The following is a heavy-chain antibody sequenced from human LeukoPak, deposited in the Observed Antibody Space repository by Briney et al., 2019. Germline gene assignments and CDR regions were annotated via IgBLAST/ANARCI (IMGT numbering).Heavy chain of an antibody. J-gene: IGHJ5*02. D-gene: IGHD1/OR15-1a*01. CDR3: ARDFGGAGTTGHNWFDP. CDR1: GYTFATYD. V-gene: IGHV1-2*02. CDR2: INPNSGGT. Sequence: GASVTVSCKASGYTFATYDINWVRQAPGQGLEWMGRINPNSGGTNYAQKFQGRVTMTRDTSISTAYMELSRLRSDDTAVYYCARDFGGAGTTGHNWFDPWGQGTLVTVSS.